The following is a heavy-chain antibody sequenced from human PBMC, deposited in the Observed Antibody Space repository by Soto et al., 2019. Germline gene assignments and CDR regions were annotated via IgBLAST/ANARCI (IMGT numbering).Heavy chain of an antibody. CDR3: ARHLGEGYFDY. CDR2: IHYSGST. Sequence: PSETLSLTCTVSGGSISNGAYYWGWVRQPPGKGLEWIGSIHYSGSTYYNPSLKSRVTISADTSKNHFSLKLSSVTAADTAVYYCARHLGEGYFDYWGQGTLVTVSS. CDR1: GGSISNGAYY. J-gene: IGHJ4*02. V-gene: IGHV4-39*01.